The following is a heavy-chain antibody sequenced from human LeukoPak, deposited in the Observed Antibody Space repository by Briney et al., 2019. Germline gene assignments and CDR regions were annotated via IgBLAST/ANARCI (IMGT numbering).Heavy chain of an antibody. D-gene: IGHD4-17*01. Sequence: ASVKVSCKASGYTFTIYYMHWVRQAPGQGLEWMGIINPSSGSTSYAQKFQGRITMTRDTSTSTAYMELSSLRSEDTAVYYCARGGDYGDYRDAFNIWGQGTMVTVSS. CDR2: INPSSGST. CDR3: ARGGDYGDYRDAFNI. V-gene: IGHV1-46*01. CDR1: GYTFTIYY. J-gene: IGHJ3*02.